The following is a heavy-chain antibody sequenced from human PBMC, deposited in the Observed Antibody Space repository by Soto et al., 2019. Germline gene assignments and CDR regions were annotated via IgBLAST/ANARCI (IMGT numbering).Heavy chain of an antibody. CDR2: ISSSSSYI. J-gene: IGHJ5*02. V-gene: IGHV3-21*01. CDR3: ARDSSETHYHASGIYQAA. CDR1: GFAFSSES. Sequence: LRFSWTASGFAFSSESMNCVRQAPVKGLEWVPAISSSSSYIYYADSVKCRFTISRDNAKNSLYLQMNSLRAVDTAVYYCARDSSETHYHASGIYQAACGQGTLVPVSS. D-gene: IGHD3-10*01.